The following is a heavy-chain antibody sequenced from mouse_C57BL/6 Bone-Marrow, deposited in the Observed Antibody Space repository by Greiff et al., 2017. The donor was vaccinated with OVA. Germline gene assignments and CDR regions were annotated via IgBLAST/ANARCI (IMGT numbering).Heavy chain of an antibody. V-gene: IGHV5-17*01. CDR3: ASLYDALYYFDY. D-gene: IGHD2-3*01. J-gene: IGHJ2*01. CDR2: ISSGSSTI. CDR1: GFTFSDYG. Sequence: EVKLVESGGGLVKPGGSLKLSCAASGFTFSDYGMHWVRQAPEKGLEWVAYISSGSSTIYYADTVKGRFTISRDNAKNTLFLQMTSLRSEDTAMYYCASLYDALYYFDYWGQGTTLTVSS.